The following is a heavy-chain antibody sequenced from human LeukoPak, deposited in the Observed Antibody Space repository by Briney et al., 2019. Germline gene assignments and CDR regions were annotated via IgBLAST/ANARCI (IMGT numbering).Heavy chain of an antibody. D-gene: IGHD3-10*01. Sequence: PGRSLRLPCAASGFTFSSYGMHWVRQAPGKGLEWVAVISYDGSNKYYADSVKGRFTISRDNSKNTLYLQMNSLRAEDTAVYYCAKDRGRGSGSYYLFDYWGQGTLVTVSS. CDR2: ISYDGSNK. CDR3: AKDRGRGSGSYYLFDY. V-gene: IGHV3-30*18. CDR1: GFTFSSYG. J-gene: IGHJ4*02.